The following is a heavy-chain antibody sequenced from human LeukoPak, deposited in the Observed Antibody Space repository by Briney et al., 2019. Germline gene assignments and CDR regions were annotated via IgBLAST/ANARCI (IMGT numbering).Heavy chain of an antibody. D-gene: IGHD2-8*01. Sequence: GESLKISCQGSGHSFTNSWIAWVRQQPGKGLEWMGIIYPDDSDTRYNPSFQGQVTISAGKSISTAYLQWSSLKAADTAMYYRARSAGHCANGVCYSYNWFDPWGQGTLVTVSS. J-gene: IGHJ5*02. V-gene: IGHV5-51*01. CDR1: GHSFTNSW. CDR3: ARSAGHCANGVCYSYNWFDP. CDR2: IYPDDSDT.